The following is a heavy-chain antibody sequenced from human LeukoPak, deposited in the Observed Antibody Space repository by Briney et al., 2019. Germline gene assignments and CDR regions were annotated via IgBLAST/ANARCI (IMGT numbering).Heavy chain of an antibody. CDR1: GYPISRGYY. V-gene: IGHV4-38-2*02. D-gene: IGHD2-15*01. J-gene: IGHJ4*02. CDR2: VYHSGST. CDR3: ARVLGSVGYFEY. Sequence: KTSETLSLTCSVSGYPISRGYYWGWIRQSPGKRLEWIGNVYHSGSTHYNPSLGSRVTMSADPSKNQFSLRLTSVTAADTAVYYCARVLGSVGYFEYWGQGTLVSVAS.